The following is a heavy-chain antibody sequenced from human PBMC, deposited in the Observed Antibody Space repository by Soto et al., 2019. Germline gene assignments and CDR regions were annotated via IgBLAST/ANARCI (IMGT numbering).Heavy chain of an antibody. D-gene: IGHD3-3*01. CDR2: VYYSGTT. Sequence: SETLSLTCSVSGGSVNNKTYYWSWIRQPPGKRLEWIGYVYYSGTTNYNPSLKSRVTISIDMSKNQFSLRLSSVTAADTALYYCARDQYDFRSGSYYYAMEVWGQGTKVT. CDR1: GGSVNNKTYY. CDR3: ARDQYDFRSGSYYYAMEV. J-gene: IGHJ6*02. V-gene: IGHV4-61*01.